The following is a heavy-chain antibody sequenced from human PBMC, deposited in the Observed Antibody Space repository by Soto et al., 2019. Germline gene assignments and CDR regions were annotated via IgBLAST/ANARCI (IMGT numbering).Heavy chain of an antibody. D-gene: IGHD3-3*01. CDR1: GFTFSSYW. Sequence: PGGSLRLSCAASGFTFSSYWMSWVRQAPGKGLEWVANIKQDGSEKYYVDSVKGRFTISRDNAKNSLYLQMNSLRAEDTAVYYWARGGYDFWGGYYMDVWGKGTTVTVSS. CDR2: IKQDGSEK. J-gene: IGHJ6*03. CDR3: ARGGYDFWGGYYMDV. V-gene: IGHV3-7*01.